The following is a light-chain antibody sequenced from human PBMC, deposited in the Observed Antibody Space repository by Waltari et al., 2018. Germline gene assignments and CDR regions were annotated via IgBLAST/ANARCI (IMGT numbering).Light chain of an antibody. V-gene: IGLV2-14*03. CDR2: DVN. Sequence: QSALTQPASVSGSPGQSITISCTGTSSDVGGYKYVSWYQQHPGKAPKLIIYDVNNRPSGVPNRFSGSKSANTASLTISGLQAEDEADYYCNSFTLGTALLVFGGGTKLTVL. J-gene: IGLJ2*01. CDR3: NSFTLGTALLV. CDR1: SSDVGGYKY.